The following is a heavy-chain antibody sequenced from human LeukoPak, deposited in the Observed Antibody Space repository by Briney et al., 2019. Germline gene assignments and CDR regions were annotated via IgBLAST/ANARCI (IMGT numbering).Heavy chain of an antibody. CDR1: GFTFSSYG. V-gene: IGHV3-33*01. D-gene: IGHD3-10*02. CDR3: ARSLGSGSYPADY. J-gene: IGHJ4*02. CDR2: IWYDGSNK. Sequence: HPGGSLRLSCAASGFTFSSYGMHWVRQAPGKGLEWVAVIWYDGSNKYYADSVKGRFTISGDNSRNTLYLQMNSLRAEDTAVYYCARSLGSGSYPADYWGQGTLVTVSS.